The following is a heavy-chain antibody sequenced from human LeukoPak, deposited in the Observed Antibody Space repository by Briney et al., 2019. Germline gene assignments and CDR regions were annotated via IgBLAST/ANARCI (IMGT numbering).Heavy chain of an antibody. CDR2: ISDSGGRT. J-gene: IGHJ5*02. Sequence: GGSLRLSCAASGFTFSTYAVNWVRQAPGKGLEWVSSISDSGGRTYYADSVKGRFTISRDNSKNTLYLQMNSLRAEDTAVYYCARGNWFDPWGRGTLVTVSS. CDR1: GFTFSTYA. CDR3: ARGNWFDP. V-gene: IGHV3-23*01.